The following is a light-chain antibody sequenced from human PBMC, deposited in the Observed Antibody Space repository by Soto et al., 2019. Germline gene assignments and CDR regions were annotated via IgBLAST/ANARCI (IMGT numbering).Light chain of an antibody. Sequence: DIPMTQSPSSLSASVGDRVTITCQASQDIEQFLNWFQQKPGKDPNLLIYDASNLETGVPSRFSESGSGTDFTLTISSLRPEDIATYYCQQYLNVPLTFGQGTRLEI. J-gene: IGKJ5*01. V-gene: IGKV1-33*01. CDR2: DAS. CDR1: QDIEQF. CDR3: QQYLNVPLT.